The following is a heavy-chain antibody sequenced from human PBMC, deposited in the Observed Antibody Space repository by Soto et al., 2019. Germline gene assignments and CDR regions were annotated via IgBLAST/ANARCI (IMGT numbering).Heavy chain of an antibody. Sequence: QVQLQESGPGLVKPSQTLSLTCTVSGDSISSTDYYWSWVRQHPGKGLEWIGYIYYSGSSYHNPSLKSRATISVDMSKKQFTLKLNSVPAADTAVYSCASVRRAERYSRDYGMDVWGQGTMVTVSS. V-gene: IGHV4-31*03. CDR2: IYYSGSS. D-gene: IGHD1-26*01. CDR1: GDSISSTDYY. J-gene: IGHJ6*02. CDR3: ASVRRAERYSRDYGMDV.